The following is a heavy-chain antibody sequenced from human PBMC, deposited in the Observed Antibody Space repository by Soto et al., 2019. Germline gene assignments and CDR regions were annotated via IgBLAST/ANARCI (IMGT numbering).Heavy chain of an antibody. D-gene: IGHD3-22*01. CDR1: GFTFSSYA. CDR3: ATVFYYYGSSGYYYFDY. V-gene: IGHV3-23*01. CDR2: ISGSGSTI. Sequence: TGGSLRLSCAASGFTFSSYAVSWVRQAPGKGPEWISSISGSGSTIYYADSVKGRFTISRDNSKNTLYLQMSSLRAEDTAVYYCATVFYYYGSSGYYYFDYWGQGALVAVSS. J-gene: IGHJ4*02.